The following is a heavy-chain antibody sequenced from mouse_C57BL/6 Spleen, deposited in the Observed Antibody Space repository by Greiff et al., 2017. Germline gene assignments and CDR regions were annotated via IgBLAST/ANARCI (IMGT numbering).Heavy chain of an antibody. J-gene: IGHJ1*03. CDR3: ARWRDDGYYGYFDV. Sequence: VQLQESGAELARPGASVKLSCKASGYTFTSYGISWVKQRTGQGLEWIGEIYPRSGNTYYNEKFKGKATLTADKSSSTAYMELRSLTSEDSAVYFCARWRDDGYYGYFDVWGTGTTVTVSS. CDR1: GYTFTSYG. V-gene: IGHV1-81*01. CDR2: IYPRSGNT. D-gene: IGHD2-3*01.